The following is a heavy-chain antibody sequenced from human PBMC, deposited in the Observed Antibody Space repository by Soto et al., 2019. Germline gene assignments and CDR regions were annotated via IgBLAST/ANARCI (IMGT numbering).Heavy chain of an antibody. Sequence: PSETLSLTCTVSGGSISSSSYYWGWIRQPPGKGLEWIGSIYYSGSTYYNPSLKSRVTISVDTSKNQFSLKLSSVTAADTAVYYCARQEDIVVVPAAIGGWFDPWGQGTLVTVSS. J-gene: IGHJ5*02. D-gene: IGHD2-2*01. V-gene: IGHV4-39*01. CDR3: ARQEDIVVVPAAIGGWFDP. CDR2: IYYSGST. CDR1: GGSISSSSYY.